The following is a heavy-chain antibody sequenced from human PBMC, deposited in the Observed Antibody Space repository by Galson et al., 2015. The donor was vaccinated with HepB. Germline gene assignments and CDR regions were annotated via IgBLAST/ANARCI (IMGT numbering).Heavy chain of an antibody. V-gene: IGHV3-11*05. CDR3: ARDRVDTTM. CDR1: GFTFSDYY. Sequence: SLRLSCAASGFTFSDYYMSWIRQAPGKGLEWVSYISSDRIYTNYADSVKGRFTISRDNAKNSLYLQMNSLRVEDTAVYYCARDRVDTTMWRQGTLVTVSS. D-gene: IGHD5-18*01. J-gene: IGHJ4*02. CDR2: ISSDRIYT.